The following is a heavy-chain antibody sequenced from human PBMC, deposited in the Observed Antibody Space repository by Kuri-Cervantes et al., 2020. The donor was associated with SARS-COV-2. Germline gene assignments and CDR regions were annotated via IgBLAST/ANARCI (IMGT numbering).Heavy chain of an antibody. CDR1: GGSISSYY. Sequence: ESLKISCTVSGGSISSYYWSWIRQPPGKGLEWIGYTYYSGSTNYNPSLKSRVTISVDTSKNQFSLKLSSVTAADTAVYYCARVGEYSSSLDYWGQGTLVTVSS. D-gene: IGHD6-13*01. CDR3: ARVGEYSSSLDY. V-gene: IGHV4-59*01. CDR2: TYYSGST. J-gene: IGHJ4*02.